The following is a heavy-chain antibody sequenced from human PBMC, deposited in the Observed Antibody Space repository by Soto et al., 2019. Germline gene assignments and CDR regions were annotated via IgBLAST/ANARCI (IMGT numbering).Heavy chain of an antibody. CDR3: ARLVVVAGSIRLHTGFIDN. D-gene: IGHD2-15*01. CDR2: IYGSGTT. V-gene: IGHV4-39*01. Sequence: FVTLCLRYSVSGGNIISINYYWGGIRQPPGNGLEWIGSIYGSGTTYYNPSLKSRVTISVDTSKNQFSVKLSSVTAADAAMYYCARLVVVAGSIRLHTGFIDNWGQGTLVTVSS. J-gene: IGHJ4*02. CDR1: GGNIISINYY.